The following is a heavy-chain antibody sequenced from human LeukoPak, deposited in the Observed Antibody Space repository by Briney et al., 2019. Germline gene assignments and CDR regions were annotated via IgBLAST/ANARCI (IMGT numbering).Heavy chain of an antibody. CDR1: GYTFTGYY. Sequence: ASEKVSCKASGYTFTGYYMHWVRQAPGQGLEWMGWINPNSGGTNYAQKFQGRVTMTRDTSISTAYMELSRLRSDDTAVYYCARVASRPTSWFDPWGQGTLVTVSS. J-gene: IGHJ5*02. CDR3: ARVASRPTSWFDP. CDR2: INPNSGGT. V-gene: IGHV1-2*02. D-gene: IGHD2-2*01.